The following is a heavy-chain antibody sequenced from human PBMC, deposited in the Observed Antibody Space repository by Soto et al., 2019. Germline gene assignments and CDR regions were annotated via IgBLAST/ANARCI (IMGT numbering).Heavy chain of an antibody. J-gene: IGHJ4*02. Sequence: PSETLSLTCTVSAGYISSGNYYWSWIRQPPGKGLEWIGHIYSSGTAFYNPSLKSRVTISVDASKNQFSMQLTSVTAADTAIFYCASRQQQVALVGYWGQGALVTVS. V-gene: IGHV4-30-4*01. CDR3: ASRQQQVALVGY. CDR1: AGYISSGNYY. CDR2: IYSSGTA. D-gene: IGHD6-13*01.